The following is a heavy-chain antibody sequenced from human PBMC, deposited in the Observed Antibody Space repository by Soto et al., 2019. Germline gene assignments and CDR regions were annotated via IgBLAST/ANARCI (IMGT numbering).Heavy chain of an antibody. V-gene: IGHV3-23*04. Sequence: EVQLVESGGGLVKPGGSLRLSCAASGFTFSSYAMSWVRQAPGKGLEWVSAISGSGGSTYYADSVKGRFTISRDNSKNTLYLQMNSLRAEDTAVYYCAKDGKDIVVVPAAPIFLLWFGEEDYWGQGTLVTVSS. CDR3: AKDGKDIVVVPAAPIFLLWFGEEDY. D-gene: IGHD2-2*01. CDR1: GFTFSSYA. CDR2: ISGSGGST. J-gene: IGHJ4*02.